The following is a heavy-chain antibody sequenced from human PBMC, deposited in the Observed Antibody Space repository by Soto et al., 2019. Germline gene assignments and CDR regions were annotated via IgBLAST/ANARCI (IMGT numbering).Heavy chain of an antibody. V-gene: IGHV3-64*01. CDR1: GFTFSSYA. D-gene: IGHD4-17*01. Sequence: GGSLRLSCAASGFTFSSYAMHWVRQAPGKGLEYVSAISSNGGSTYYANSVKGRFTISRDNSKNTLYLQMGSLRAEDMAVYYCARDYGDYWGQGTLVTVSS. CDR3: ARDYGDY. J-gene: IGHJ4*02. CDR2: ISSNGGST.